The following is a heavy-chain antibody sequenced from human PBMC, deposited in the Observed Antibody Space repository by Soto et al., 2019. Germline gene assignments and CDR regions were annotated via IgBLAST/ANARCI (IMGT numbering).Heavy chain of an antibody. D-gene: IGHD1-7*01. J-gene: IGHJ4*02. V-gene: IGHV1-46*01. CDR1: GYTFSSYY. CDR3: ARDLASETGSTY. CDR2: INPNGGTT. Sequence: ASVKVSCKASGYTFSSYYIHWVRQAPGQGLEWMGVINPNGGTTGYAQKFQGRVTMTRDTPTSTVHMELSSLRSEDTAVYYCARDLASETGSTYWGQGTLVTVSA.